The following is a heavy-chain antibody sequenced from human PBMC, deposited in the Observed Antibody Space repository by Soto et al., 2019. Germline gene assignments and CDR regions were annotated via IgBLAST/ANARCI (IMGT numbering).Heavy chain of an antibody. J-gene: IGHJ4*02. CDR1: GGTLSGYA. CDR3: AGGDSPYYYDSSGYYNDF. CDR2: SIPIFGTP. D-gene: IGHD3-22*01. Sequence: VQLVQSGAEVKKPGSSVKVSCKASGGTLSGYAITWVRQAPGHGLEWSGGSIPIFGTPTYAPQFQGRVTIAADETPSTTFMELSGLRSEDTAVYYCAGGDSPYYYDSSGYYNDFWGQGTLVTVSS. V-gene: IGHV1-69*01.